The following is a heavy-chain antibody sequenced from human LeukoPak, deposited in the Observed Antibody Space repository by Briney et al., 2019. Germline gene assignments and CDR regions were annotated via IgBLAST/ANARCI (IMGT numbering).Heavy chain of an antibody. J-gene: IGHJ4*02. CDR2: VYPGDSDT. CDR1: GYTFTNYW. Sequence: GESLKISCKGSGYTFTNYWVGWVRQMPGKGLEWMGIVYPGDSDTRYSPSMQGQITISADKSNTTAYLQWSSLKASDTAIYYCARQGDSGGFDYWGQGTLVTVSS. D-gene: IGHD3-22*01. V-gene: IGHV5-51*01. CDR3: ARQGDSGGFDY.